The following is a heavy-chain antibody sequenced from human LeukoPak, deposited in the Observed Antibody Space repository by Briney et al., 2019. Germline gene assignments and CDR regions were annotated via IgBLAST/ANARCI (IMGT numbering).Heavy chain of an antibody. CDR3: ARHSDSPNYPDTDSFDL. CDR1: GFTFSTFS. J-gene: IGHJ3*01. V-gene: IGHV3-74*01. CDR2: ISPDGSST. Sequence: GGSLRLSCAASGFTFSTFSMHWVRQAPGQGLVWVSHISPDGSSTIYADSVKGRFTISRDNSENTLYLQMNSLRVGDTAVYYCARHSDSPNYPDTDSFDLWGQGTTVTVSS. D-gene: IGHD3-22*01.